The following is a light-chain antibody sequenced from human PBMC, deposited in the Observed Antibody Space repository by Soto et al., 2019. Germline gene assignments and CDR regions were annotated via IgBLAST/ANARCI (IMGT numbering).Light chain of an antibody. CDR2: YDD. CDR3: ASWDDNLNGPV. V-gene: IGLV1-36*01. CDR1: SSNIGSNI. Sequence: QSVLTQPPSASGTPGQRVTISCSGGSSNIGSNIVNWYQQFPGKAPKLLIYYDDMLYSGVSDRFSGSKSGTSASLAISGLQSEDEADYYCASWDDNLNGPVFGRGTKLTVL. J-gene: IGLJ2*01.